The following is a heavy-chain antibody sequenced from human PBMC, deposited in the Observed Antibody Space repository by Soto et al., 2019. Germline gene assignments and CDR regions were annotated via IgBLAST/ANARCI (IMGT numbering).Heavy chain of an antibody. CDR3: ARDRFGSSGWYSYYYYGMDV. CDR2: ISAYNGNT. D-gene: IGHD6-19*01. V-gene: IGHV1-18*01. Sequence: QVQLVQSGAEVKKPGASVKVSCKASGYTFTSYGISWVRQAPGQGLEWMGWISAYNGNTNYAQKLQGRVTMTTDTSHSTAYMELRSLRADDTAVYYCARDRFGSSGWYSYYYYGMDVWGQGTTVTVSS. J-gene: IGHJ6*02. CDR1: GYTFTSYG.